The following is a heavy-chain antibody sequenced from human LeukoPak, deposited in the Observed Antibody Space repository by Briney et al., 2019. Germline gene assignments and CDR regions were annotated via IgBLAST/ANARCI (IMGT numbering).Heavy chain of an antibody. V-gene: IGHV1-69*04. J-gene: IGHJ4*02. Sequence: SVKVSFKASGGTFSNYAISWVRQAPGQGLEWMGRIIPILGIANYAQEFQGRVTITADKSTSTAYMELSSLRSEDTAVYYCASGRLGYCSGGSCYSLAYWGQGTLVTVSS. CDR2: IIPILGIA. CDR1: GGTFSNYA. D-gene: IGHD2-15*01. CDR3: ASGRLGYCSGGSCYSLAY.